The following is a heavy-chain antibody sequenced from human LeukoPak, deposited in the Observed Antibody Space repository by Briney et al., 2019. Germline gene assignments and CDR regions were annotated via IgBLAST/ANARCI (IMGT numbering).Heavy chain of an antibody. Sequence: ASVRVSCKASGYTFTGYDMHWVRQAPGQGLEWIGCINPNSGGTNYAQKMQGRVTMTRDTYMSTAHMKKNRLRADDTAVYYCASGALGDCSGGSCYMGEYFDYWGQGTLVTVSS. CDR3: ASGALGDCSGGSCYMGEYFDY. V-gene: IGHV1-2*02. CDR1: GYTFTGYD. CDR2: INPNSGGT. D-gene: IGHD2-15*01. J-gene: IGHJ4*02.